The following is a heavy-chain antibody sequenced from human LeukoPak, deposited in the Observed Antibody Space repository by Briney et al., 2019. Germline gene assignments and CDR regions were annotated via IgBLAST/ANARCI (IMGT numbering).Heavy chain of an antibody. J-gene: IGHJ4*02. Sequence: PGGSLRLSCAASGFTFSSYSMNWVRQAPGKGLEWVANIKQDGSEKYYVDSVKGRFTISRDNAKNSLYLQMNSLRAEDTAVYYCARDLYSSSYFDYWGQGTLVTVSS. CDR2: IKQDGSEK. D-gene: IGHD6-6*01. CDR1: GFTFSSYS. V-gene: IGHV3-7*01. CDR3: ARDLYSSSYFDY.